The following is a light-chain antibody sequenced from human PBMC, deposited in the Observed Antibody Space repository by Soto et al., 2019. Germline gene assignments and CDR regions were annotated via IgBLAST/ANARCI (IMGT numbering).Light chain of an antibody. CDR1: QTIRSY. CDR3: QQSYSTPIT. V-gene: IGKV1-39*01. CDR2: ATS. J-gene: IGKJ5*01. Sequence: DIQMTQSPSSLSASVGDRVTITCRASQTIRSYLNWYQQKPGKAPKLLIYATSSLQGGVPSRFSGSGSGTDFTLTISSLQREDFATYYCQQSYSTPITFGQGTRLEIK.